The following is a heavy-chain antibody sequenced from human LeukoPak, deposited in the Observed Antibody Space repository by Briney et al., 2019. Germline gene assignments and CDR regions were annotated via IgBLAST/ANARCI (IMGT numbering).Heavy chain of an antibody. J-gene: IGHJ4*02. Sequence: GGSLRLSCAASGFTFSNFWIYWVRHAPGKGLVWVSRTNGDGSETIHADSVKGRFTISRDNAKNTLYLQMNSLRTEDTAVYYCARVRRGDDFNPFDYWGQGTLVTVSS. CDR2: TNGDGSET. CDR3: ARVRRGDDFNPFDY. V-gene: IGHV3-74*01. CDR1: GFTFSNFW. D-gene: IGHD3-16*01.